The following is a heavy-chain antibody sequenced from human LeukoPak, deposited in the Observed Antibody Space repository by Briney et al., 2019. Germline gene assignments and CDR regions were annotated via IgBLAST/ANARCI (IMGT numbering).Heavy chain of an antibody. CDR1: GGSISSYY. CDR3: ARQLRGEAVAGHLQPFDY. J-gene: IGHJ4*02. D-gene: IGHD6-19*01. CDR2: IYYSGST. Sequence: ETVSLICTVSGGSISSYYWNWIRQPPGKGLEWIGYIYYSGSTNYNPSLKSRVTISVDTSKNQFSLKLSSVTAADTAVYFCARQLRGEAVAGHLQPFDYWGQGPLVPVAS. V-gene: IGHV4-59*08.